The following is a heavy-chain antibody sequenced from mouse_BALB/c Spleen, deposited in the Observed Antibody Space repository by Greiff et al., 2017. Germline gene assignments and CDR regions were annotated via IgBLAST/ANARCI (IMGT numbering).Heavy chain of an antibody. CDR2: IDPETGGT. D-gene: IGHD4-1*01. J-gene: IGHJ3*01. Sequence: QVQLKESGAELVRPGASVTLSCKASGYTFTDYEMHWVKQTPVHGLVWIGAIDPETGGTAYNQKFKGKATLTADKSSSTAYMELRSLTSEDSAVYYCTGAGEFAYWGQGTLVTVSA. CDR3: TGAGEFAY. CDR1: GYTFTDYE. V-gene: IGHV1-15*01.